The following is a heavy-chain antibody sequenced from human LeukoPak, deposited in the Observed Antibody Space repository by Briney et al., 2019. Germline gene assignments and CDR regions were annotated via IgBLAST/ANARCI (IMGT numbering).Heavy chain of an antibody. V-gene: IGHV4-39*01. D-gene: IGHD4-17*01. CDR1: GGSISSSSYY. J-gene: IGHJ4*02. CDR3: ARQPYDYGDFNPQN. Sequence: SETLSLTCTVSGGSISSSSYYWGWIRQPPGKGLEWIGSIYYSGSTYYNPSLKSRVTISVDTSKNQFSLKLSSVTAADTAVYYCARQPYDYGDFNPQNWGQGTPVTVSS. CDR2: IYYSGST.